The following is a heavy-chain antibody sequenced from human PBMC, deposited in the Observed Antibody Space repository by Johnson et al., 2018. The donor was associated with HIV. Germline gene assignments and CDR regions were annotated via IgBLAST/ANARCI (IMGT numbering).Heavy chain of an antibody. J-gene: IGHJ3*02. D-gene: IGHD3-3*01. V-gene: IGHV3-66*03. CDR3: ARDQAIFVVVLASDAFDI. CDR2: IYSGDST. CDR1: GFTVISNH. Sequence: VQLVESGGGLIQPGGSLRLSCVASGFTVISNHMSWVRQAPGKGLEWVSVIYSGDSTNYADSVTGRFTISRDNSKNTLYLQMNSLRAEDTAVYYCARDQAIFVVVLASDAFDIWGQGTMVTVSS.